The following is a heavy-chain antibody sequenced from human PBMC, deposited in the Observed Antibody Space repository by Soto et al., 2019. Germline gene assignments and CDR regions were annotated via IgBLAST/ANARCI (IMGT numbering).Heavy chain of an antibody. CDR1: GFTFTRYS. CDR3: ARESEDITSHFDY. D-gene: IGHD1-20*01. CDR2: ISSTTNYI. V-gene: IGHV3-21*06. J-gene: IGHJ4*02. Sequence: PVGSLRLSCAASGFTFTRYSMNWVRQAPGKGLEWVSSISSTTNYIYYGDSMKGRFTISRDNAKNSLYLEMNSLRAEDTAVYYCARESEDITSHFDYWGQGNLVTVYS.